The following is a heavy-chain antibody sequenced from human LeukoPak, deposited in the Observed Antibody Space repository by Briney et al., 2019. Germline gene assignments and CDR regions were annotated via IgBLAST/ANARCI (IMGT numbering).Heavy chain of an antibody. Sequence: ASVKVSCKASGYTFTGYYMHWVRQAPGQGLEWMGWINPNSGGTNYAQKFQGRVTMTRDTSISTAYMELSRLRSDDTAVYYCARESLWFGEESAYYMDVWGKGTTVTVSS. D-gene: IGHD3-10*01. CDR3: ARESLWFGEESAYYMDV. V-gene: IGHV1-2*02. J-gene: IGHJ6*03. CDR2: INPNSGGT. CDR1: GYTFTGYY.